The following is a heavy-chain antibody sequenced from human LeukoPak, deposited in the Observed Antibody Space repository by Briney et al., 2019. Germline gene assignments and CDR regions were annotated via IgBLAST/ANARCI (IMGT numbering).Heavy chain of an antibody. CDR2: IYYSGST. J-gene: IGHJ3*02. CDR1: GGSVSNSSYY. Sequence: SETLSLTCAVSGGSVSNSSYYWSWVRQPPGKGLEWIGYIYYSGSTNYNPSLKSRVTISVDTSKNQFSLKLSSVTAADTAVYYCARFGRITIFGVVIGPAAFDIWGQGTMVTVSS. V-gene: IGHV4-61*01. CDR3: ARFGRITIFGVVIGPAAFDI. D-gene: IGHD3-3*01.